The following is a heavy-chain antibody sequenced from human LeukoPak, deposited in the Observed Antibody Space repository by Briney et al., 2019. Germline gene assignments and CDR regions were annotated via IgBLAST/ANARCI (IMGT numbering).Heavy chain of an antibody. V-gene: IGHV2-70*01. CDR3: ARMPYGDYYYYGMDV. Sequence: SGPALVKPTQTLTLTCTFSGFSLRTSGMCVSWIRQPPGKALEWLALIDWDDDKYYSTSLKTRLTISKDTSKNQVVLTMTNMDPVDTATYYCARMPYGDYYYYGMDVWGQGTTVTVSS. J-gene: IGHJ6*02. CDR1: GFSLRTSGMC. D-gene: IGHD4-17*01. CDR2: IDWDDDK.